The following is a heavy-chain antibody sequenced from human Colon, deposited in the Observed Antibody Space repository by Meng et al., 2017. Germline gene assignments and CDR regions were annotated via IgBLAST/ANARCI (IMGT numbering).Heavy chain of an antibody. CDR3: ARLYGSGSYYKGWFDP. Sequence: QVQLVQSGAEVKKPGSSVKVSCKAAGGTFSSYAISWVRQAPGQGLEWMGGIIPIFGTANYAQKFQGRVTITTDESTSTAYMELSSLRSEDTAVYYCARLYGSGSYYKGWFDPWGQGTLVTVSS. D-gene: IGHD3-10*01. CDR2: IIPIFGTA. J-gene: IGHJ5*02. CDR1: GGTFSSYA. V-gene: IGHV1-69*05.